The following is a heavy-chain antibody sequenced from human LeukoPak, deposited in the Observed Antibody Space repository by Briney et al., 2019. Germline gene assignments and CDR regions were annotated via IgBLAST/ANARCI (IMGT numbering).Heavy chain of an antibody. Sequence: GGSLRLSYAASGFTFTTYSMHWVRQAPGKGLEWVSSITSSSTYIFYADSVKGRFTISRDNAKNSLYLQMSSLRAEDTAVYYCVREGYNSFYFDYWGQGTLVTVSS. D-gene: IGHD5-24*01. V-gene: IGHV3-21*01. CDR3: VREGYNSFYFDY. J-gene: IGHJ4*02. CDR2: ITSSSTYI. CDR1: GFTFTTYS.